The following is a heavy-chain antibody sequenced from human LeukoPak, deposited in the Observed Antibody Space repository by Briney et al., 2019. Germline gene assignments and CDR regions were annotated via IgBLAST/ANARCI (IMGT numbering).Heavy chain of an antibody. Sequence: GGSLRLSCAASGFTFSSYEMNWVRQAPGQGLEWVALIWHDGSHKFYSNSVRGQFTISRDNSKNTVSLQMNNLRPEDTAVYYCAREIIGSGSYPDFWGQGTLVTVSS. V-gene: IGHV3-33*08. CDR3: AREIIGSGSYPDF. D-gene: IGHD3-10*01. CDR1: GFTFSSYE. J-gene: IGHJ4*02. CDR2: IWHDGSHK.